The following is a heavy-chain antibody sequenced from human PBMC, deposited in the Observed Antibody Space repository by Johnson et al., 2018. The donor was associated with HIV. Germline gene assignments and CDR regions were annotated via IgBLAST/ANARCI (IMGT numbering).Heavy chain of an antibody. J-gene: IGHJ3*02. CDR3: ARVGATAAFDI. Sequence: QMQLVESGGGVVRPGGSLRLSCAASGFTFDDYGIHWVRQAPGKGLEWVAVISYAGSDKYYSDSVKGRFTISRDNSKNTLYLQMNSLRAEDTAVYYCARVGATAAFDIWGQGTMVTVSS. D-gene: IGHD1-26*01. CDR1: GFTFDDYG. CDR2: ISYAGSDK. V-gene: IGHV3-30*03.